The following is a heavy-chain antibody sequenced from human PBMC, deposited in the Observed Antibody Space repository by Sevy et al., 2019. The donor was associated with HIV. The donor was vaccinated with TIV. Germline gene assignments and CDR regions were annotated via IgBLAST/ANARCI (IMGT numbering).Heavy chain of an antibody. CDR3: ARAFQGGGVRGVIDYYYYMDV. J-gene: IGHJ6*03. D-gene: IGHD3-10*01. CDR2: ISAYNGNT. CDR1: GYTFTSYG. Sequence: ASVKVSCKASGYTFTSYGISWVRQAPGQGLEWMGWISAYNGNTNYAQKLQGRVTMTTDTSTSTAYMELRSLRSDDTAGYNGARAFQGGGVRGVIDYYYYMDVWGKGTTVTVSS. V-gene: IGHV1-18*04.